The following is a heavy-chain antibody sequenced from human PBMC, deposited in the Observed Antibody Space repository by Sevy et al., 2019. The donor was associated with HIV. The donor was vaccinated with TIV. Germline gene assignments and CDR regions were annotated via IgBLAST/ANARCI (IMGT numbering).Heavy chain of an antibody. Sequence: ASVKVSCKPSGGTFSSYAISWVRQAPGQGLEWMGGIIPIFGTANYAQKFQGRVTITADKSTSTAYMELSSLRSEDTAVYYCASANCSSTSCSVHNWFDPWGQGTLVTVSS. D-gene: IGHD2-2*01. V-gene: IGHV1-69*06. J-gene: IGHJ5*02. CDR2: IIPIFGTA. CDR1: GGTFSSYA. CDR3: ASANCSSTSCSVHNWFDP.